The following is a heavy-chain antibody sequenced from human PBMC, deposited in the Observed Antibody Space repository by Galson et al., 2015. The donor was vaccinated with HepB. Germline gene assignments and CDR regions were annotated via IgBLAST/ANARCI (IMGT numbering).Heavy chain of an antibody. CDR2: ISYDGSNK. CDR3: ARDQGDSSEWNAFDI. D-gene: IGHD3-22*01. CDR1: GFTFSSYA. V-gene: IGHV3-30*04. J-gene: IGHJ3*02. Sequence: SLRLSCAASGFTFSSYAMHWVRQAPGKGLEWVAVISYDGSNKYYADSVKGRFTISRDNSKNTLYLQMNSLRAEDTAVYYCARDQGDSSEWNAFDIWGQGTMVTVSS.